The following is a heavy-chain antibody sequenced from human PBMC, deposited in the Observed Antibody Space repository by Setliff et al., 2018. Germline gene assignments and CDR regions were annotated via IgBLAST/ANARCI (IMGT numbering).Heavy chain of an antibody. Sequence: SETLSLTCTVSGASISSHYWSWIRQPPGKGLEWIGSMYYTGSTNYNPSLKSRVIISVDTSKKQFSLRLNSVTAADTAVYYCARQGTAIRWFDPWGQGTQVTVSS. D-gene: IGHD3-10*01. CDR1: GASISSHY. V-gene: IGHV4-59*11. J-gene: IGHJ5*02. CDR3: ARQGTAIRWFDP. CDR2: MYYTGST.